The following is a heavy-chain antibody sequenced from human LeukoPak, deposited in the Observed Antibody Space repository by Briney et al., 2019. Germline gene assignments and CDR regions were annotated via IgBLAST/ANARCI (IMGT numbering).Heavy chain of an antibody. CDR2: ISSSSSTI. Sequence: GGSLRLSCAASGFTFSSYSMNWVRQAPGEGLEWVSYISSSSSTIYYADSVKGRFTISRDNAKNSLYLQMNSLRDEDTAVYYCARKPYDFWSGYYRTPNYYYYYMDVWGKGTTVTVSS. J-gene: IGHJ6*03. CDR3: ARKPYDFWSGYYRTPNYYYYYMDV. CDR1: GFTFSSYS. D-gene: IGHD3-3*01. V-gene: IGHV3-48*02.